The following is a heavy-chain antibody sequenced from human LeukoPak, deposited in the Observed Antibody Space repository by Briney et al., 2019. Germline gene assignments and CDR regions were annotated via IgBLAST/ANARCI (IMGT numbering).Heavy chain of an antibody. Sequence: ASVKVSCKASGYTFTGYYMYWVRQAPGQGLEWMGWINPNSGGTNYAQKSQGRVTMTRDTSISTAYMELSRLRSDDTAMYYCARILTTVTTMDYWGQGTLVTVSS. CDR2: INPNSGGT. CDR3: ARILTTVTTMDY. V-gene: IGHV1-2*02. J-gene: IGHJ4*02. D-gene: IGHD4-17*01. CDR1: GYTFTGYY.